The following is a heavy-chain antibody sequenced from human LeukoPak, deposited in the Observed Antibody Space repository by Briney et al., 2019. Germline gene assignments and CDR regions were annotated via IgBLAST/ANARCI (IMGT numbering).Heavy chain of an antibody. CDR3: ARTYCSSSYSPFDY. Sequence: GGSLRLSCATSGFAFSTQGMHWVRQAPGKGLEWVAAIWHDGNNKYYVDSVKGRFTISRDNSKNTLYLQMNSLRAEDTAVYYCARTYCSSSYSPFDYWGQGTLVTVSS. CDR1: GFAFSTQG. CDR2: IWHDGNNK. V-gene: IGHV3-33*01. J-gene: IGHJ4*02. D-gene: IGHD6-19*01.